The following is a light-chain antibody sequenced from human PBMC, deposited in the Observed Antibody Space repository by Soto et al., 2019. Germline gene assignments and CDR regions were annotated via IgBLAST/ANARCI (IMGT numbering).Light chain of an antibody. CDR2: EGN. CDR3: CSYAGFSTFV. V-gene: IGLV2-23*03. CDR1: SRDVGGYNL. J-gene: IGLJ1*01. Sequence: QSVLTQPASVSGSPGQSITISCTGTSRDVGGYNLVSWYQQHPGKAPKLMIYEGNKRPSGVSYRFSGSKSGTTASLTISGLQAEDEADYYCCSYAGFSTFVFGIGTKVTV.